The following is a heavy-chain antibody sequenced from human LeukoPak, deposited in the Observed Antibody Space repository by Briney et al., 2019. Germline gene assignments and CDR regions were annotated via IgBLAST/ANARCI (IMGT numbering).Heavy chain of an antibody. CDR2: IDTNTGNP. D-gene: IGHD3-22*01. CDR1: GYTFTKYA. V-gene: IGHV7-4-1*02. J-gene: IGHJ4*02. CDR3: ANCYDSSGFFAY. Sequence: ASVKVSCKGSGYTFTKYAISWVRQAPGQGPEYMGWIDTNTGNPTYAQGFTGRFVFSLDTSVSTAYLQISSLKAEDSAIYFCANCYDSSGFFAYWGQGTLVTVSS.